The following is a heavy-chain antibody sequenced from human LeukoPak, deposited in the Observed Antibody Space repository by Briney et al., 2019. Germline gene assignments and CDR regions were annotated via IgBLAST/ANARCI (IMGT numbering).Heavy chain of an antibody. CDR2: IYPGDSDT. Sequence: GESLKISCKGSGYTFTKYWIGWVRQMSGKGLEWMGIIYPGDSDTRDSPSFQGQVTMSVDKSISTAYLQWRSLKASDTAMYYCARGSVDTAMTLDYWGQGTLVTVSS. J-gene: IGHJ4*02. V-gene: IGHV5-51*01. CDR1: GYTFTKYW. CDR3: ARGSVDTAMTLDY. D-gene: IGHD5-18*01.